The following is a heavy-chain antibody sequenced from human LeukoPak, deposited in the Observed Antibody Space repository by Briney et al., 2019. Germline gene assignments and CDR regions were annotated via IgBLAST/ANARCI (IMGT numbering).Heavy chain of an antibody. D-gene: IGHD1-26*01. CDR3: ARLVYSDPNYFDY. V-gene: IGHV4-39*01. CDR1: GGSIDNSNGYF. J-gene: IGHJ4*02. CDR2: ISYVGQT. Sequence: PSETLSPTCTVSGGSIDNSNGYFWVWLRQPPGKGLEWIGSISYVGQTFYNSSLESRVTLSVDMSRNQFSLRLRSVTAADTAVFYCARLVYSDPNYFDYWGQGSLVTVSS.